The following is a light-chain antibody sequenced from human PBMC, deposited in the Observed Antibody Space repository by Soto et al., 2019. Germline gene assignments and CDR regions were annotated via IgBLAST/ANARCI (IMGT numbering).Light chain of an antibody. J-gene: IGKJ4*01. CDR1: QGISSW. CDR2: AAS. CDR3: QQANSFPLT. V-gene: IGKV1-12*01. Sequence: DIPMTQSPSSVSASVGARVTITCRASQGISSWLDWYQQKPGKAPKLLIYAASSLQSGVPSRFSGSGSGADFTVTISSLQPEDFATYYCQQANSFPLTFGGGTKVEIK.